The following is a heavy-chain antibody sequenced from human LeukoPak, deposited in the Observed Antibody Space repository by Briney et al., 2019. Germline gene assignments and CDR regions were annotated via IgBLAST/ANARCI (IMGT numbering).Heavy chain of an antibody. CDR3: ASTGRGPFDY. J-gene: IGHJ4*02. Sequence: PGGSLRLSCAASGFTFSSYAMSWVRQAPGKGLEWVSAISGSGGSTYYADSVKGRFTISRDNSKNTLYLQMNILRAEDTAVYYCASTGRGPFDYWGQGSLVTVSS. V-gene: IGHV3-23*01. D-gene: IGHD3-10*01. CDR1: GFTFSSYA. CDR2: ISGSGGST.